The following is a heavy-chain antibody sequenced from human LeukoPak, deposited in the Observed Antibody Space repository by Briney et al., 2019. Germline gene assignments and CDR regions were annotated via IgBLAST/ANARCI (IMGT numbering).Heavy chain of an antibody. D-gene: IGHD2-15*01. CDR3: ARDRCSGGSCYGMDV. CDR2: ISSSSSTI. V-gene: IGHV3-48*04. Sequence: GGSLRLSCAASGFTFSSYSMNWVRQAPGKGLEWVSYISSSSSTIYYADSVKGRFTISRDNAKNSLYLQMNSLRAEDTAVYYCARDRCSGGSCYGMDVWGQGTTVTVSS. J-gene: IGHJ6*02. CDR1: GFTFSSYS.